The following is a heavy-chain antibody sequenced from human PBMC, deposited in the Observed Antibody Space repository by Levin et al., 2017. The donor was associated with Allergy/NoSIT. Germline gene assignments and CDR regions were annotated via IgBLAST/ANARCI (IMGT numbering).Heavy chain of an antibody. CDR3: ARTVDCSGGSCYHSSWFDP. J-gene: IGHJ5*02. Sequence: PSETLSLTCTVSGGSISSYYWSWIRQPPGKGLEWIGYIYNSGSTNYNPSLKSRVTISVDTSKNQFSLKLNSVTAADTPGYYCARTVDCSGGSCYHSSWFDPWGQGTLVTVSS. CDR1: GGSISSYY. CDR2: IYNSGST. V-gene: IGHV4-59*08. D-gene: IGHD2-15*01.